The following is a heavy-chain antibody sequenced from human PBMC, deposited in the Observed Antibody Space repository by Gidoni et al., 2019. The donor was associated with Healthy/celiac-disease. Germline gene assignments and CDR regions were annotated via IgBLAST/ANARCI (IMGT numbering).Heavy chain of an antibody. D-gene: IGHD1-26*01. CDR1: GGSISSYY. CDR3: ARGGSRNYYYGMDV. CDR2: IYYSGST. V-gene: IGHV4-59*01. Sequence: QVQLQESGPGLVKPSETLSLTCPVSGGSISSYYWSWIRQPPGKGLEWIGYIYYSGSTNYNPSLKSRVTISVDTSKNQFSLKLSSVTAADTAVYYCARGGSRNYYYGMDVWGQGTTVTVSS. J-gene: IGHJ6*02.